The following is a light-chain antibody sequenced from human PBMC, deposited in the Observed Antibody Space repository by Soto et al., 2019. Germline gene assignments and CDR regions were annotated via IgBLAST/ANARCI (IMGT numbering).Light chain of an antibody. CDR3: QVWDSSSDHHVV. CDR1: NSGSKS. V-gene: IGLV3-21*02. CDR2: DDS. J-gene: IGLJ2*01. Sequence: SYELTQPPSVSVAPGQTARITCGGNNSGSKSVHWYQQKPGQAPVLVVYDDSDLPSGIPERFSGSNSGKTATLTISRVEAGDEADYYCQVWDSSSDHHVVFGAGTKLTVL.